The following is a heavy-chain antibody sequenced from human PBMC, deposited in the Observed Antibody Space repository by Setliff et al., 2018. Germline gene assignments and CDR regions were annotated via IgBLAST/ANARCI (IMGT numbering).Heavy chain of an antibody. V-gene: IGHV4-30-4*08. J-gene: IGHJ5*02. CDR3: ARDFGDYGLDP. CDR2: IYYTTNG. Sequence: LSLTCTVSGDSISSGDDFWSWIRQPPGKGLEWIGSIYYTTNGHYNPSLKSRVTMSVDTSKNHFSLELTSVTAADTAVYYCARDFGDYGLDPWGQGTLVTVSS. D-gene: IGHD4-17*01. CDR1: GDSISSGDDF.